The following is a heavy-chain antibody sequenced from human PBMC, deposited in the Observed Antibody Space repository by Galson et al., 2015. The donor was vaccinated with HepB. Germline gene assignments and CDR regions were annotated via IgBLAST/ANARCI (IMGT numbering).Heavy chain of an antibody. CDR1: GFTFDDYT. CDR3: AALRFLEWSNAFDI. D-gene: IGHD3-3*01. V-gene: IGHV3-43*01. Sequence: SLRLSCAASGFTFDDYTMHWVRQAPGKGLEWVSLISWDGGSTYYADSVKGRFTISRDNSKNSLYLQMNSLRTEDTALYYCAALRFLEWSNAFDIWGQGTMVTVSS. CDR2: ISWDGGST. J-gene: IGHJ3*02.